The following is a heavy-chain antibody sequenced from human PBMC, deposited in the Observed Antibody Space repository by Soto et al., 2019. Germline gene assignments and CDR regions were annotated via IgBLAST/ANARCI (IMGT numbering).Heavy chain of an antibody. J-gene: IGHJ4*02. D-gene: IGHD6-19*01. V-gene: IGHV1-3*05. CDR1: GYTFTGYA. Sequence: QVQLVQSGAEEKKPGASVKVSCKASGYTFTGYAMHWVRQAPGQRLEWMGWINAGNGNTKYSQKFQGRVTITRDTSACTAYMELSSLRSEATAVFYCARAVAVPADFDYWGQGTLVTVSS. CDR2: INAGNGNT. CDR3: ARAVAVPADFDY.